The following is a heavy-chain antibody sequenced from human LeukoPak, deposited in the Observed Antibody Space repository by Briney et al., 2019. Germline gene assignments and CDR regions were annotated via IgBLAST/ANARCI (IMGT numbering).Heavy chain of an antibody. J-gene: IGHJ4*01. V-gene: IGHV3-15*01. CDR3: TLYSGYQFDY. D-gene: IGHD5-12*01. Sequence: GGSLRLSCAASGFTVSNAWVSWVRQAPGKGLEWVGRIKSKADGGTTDYAAPVKGRFTISRGDSKNTLSLQMNSLKTEDTAVYYCTLYSGYQFDYWGHGTLVTVSS. CDR1: GFTVSNAW. CDR2: IKSKADGGTT.